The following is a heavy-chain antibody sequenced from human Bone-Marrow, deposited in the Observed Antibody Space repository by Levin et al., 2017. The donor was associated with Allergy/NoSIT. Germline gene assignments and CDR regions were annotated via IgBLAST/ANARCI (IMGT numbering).Heavy chain of an antibody. J-gene: IGHJ6*02. D-gene: IGHD6-13*01. Sequence: GESLKISCAASGFTFSSYWMSWVRQAPGKGLEWVANIKQDGSEKYYVDSVKGRFTISRDNAKNSLYLQMNSLRAEDTAVYYCAREIAAAGQLGYYYYYGMDVWGQGTTVTVSS. CDR2: IKQDGSEK. CDR1: GFTFSSYW. V-gene: IGHV3-7*01. CDR3: AREIAAAGQLGYYYYYGMDV.